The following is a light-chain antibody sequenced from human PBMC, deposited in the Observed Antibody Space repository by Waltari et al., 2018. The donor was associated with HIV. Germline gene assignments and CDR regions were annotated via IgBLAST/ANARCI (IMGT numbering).Light chain of an antibody. Sequence: EIVMTQSPATLSLSPGERATLSCRASQSVGSKLAWYQQKPGQAPRLLIYGASTRATGIPARFSGSGSGMEFTLTISSLQSEDFAVYYGQQNSYWLPITFGQGTRLEI. J-gene: IGKJ5*01. V-gene: IGKV3-15*01. CDR1: QSVGSK. CDR3: QQNSYWLPIT. CDR2: GAS.